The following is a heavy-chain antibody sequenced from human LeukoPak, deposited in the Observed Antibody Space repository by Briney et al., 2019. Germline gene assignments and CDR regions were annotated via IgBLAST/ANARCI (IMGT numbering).Heavy chain of an antibody. CDR2: IYYSGST. D-gene: IGHD6-6*01. J-gene: IGHJ4*02. Sequence: SETLSLTCTVSGGSISSSRYYWGWIRQPPGKGLEWIGSIYYSGSTYYNPSLQSRVTISIDTSKNQFSLKLSSVIAADTAVYYCASILLYSGSSGIDYWGQGILVTVSS. V-gene: IGHV4-39*01. CDR1: GGSISSSRYY. CDR3: ASILLYSGSSGIDY.